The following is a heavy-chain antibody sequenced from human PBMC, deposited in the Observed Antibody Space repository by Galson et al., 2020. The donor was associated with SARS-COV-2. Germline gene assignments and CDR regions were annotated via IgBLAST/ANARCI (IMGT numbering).Heavy chain of an antibody. Sequence: GGSLRLSCAASGFTFRSHTMNWVRQAPGKGLEWVSSISNTSSTSPYIYYADSVKGRFSISRDNSRNSVYLQMTSLRVEDTGLYFCTRDYGFWGQGTLVTVSS. CDR1: GFTFRSHT. J-gene: IGHJ4*02. V-gene: IGHV3-21*01. D-gene: IGHD3-10*01. CDR3: TRDYGF. CDR2: ISNTSSTSPYI.